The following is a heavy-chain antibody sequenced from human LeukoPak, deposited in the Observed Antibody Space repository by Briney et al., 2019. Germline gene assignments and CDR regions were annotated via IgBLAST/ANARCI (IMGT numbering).Heavy chain of an antibody. J-gene: IGHJ5*02. Sequence: SETLSLTSTVSGGSISSYYWSWIRQPSGKGLEWIGRIYTSGSTSYNPSLKSRVTMSVDTSKNQFYLKLSSVTAADTAVYYCARAHGYGDEAWFDPWREGILVTVSS. CDR3: ARAHGYGDEAWFDP. CDR2: IYTSGST. CDR1: GGSISSYY. D-gene: IGHD4-17*01. V-gene: IGHV4-4*07.